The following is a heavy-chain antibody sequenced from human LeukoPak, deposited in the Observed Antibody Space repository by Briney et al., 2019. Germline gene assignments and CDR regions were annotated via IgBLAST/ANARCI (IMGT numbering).Heavy chain of an antibody. D-gene: IGHD3-22*01. V-gene: IGHV4-59*08. CDR1: GGSISRYY. CDR3: ARQGVGYYDSSGPGSYYYYGMDV. Sequence: SETLSLTCTVSGGSISRYYWSWIRQPPGKGLEWTGNIYYSGSTNYNPSLKSRVTISVDTSKNQFSLKLSSVTAADTAVYYCARQGVGYYDSSGPGSYYYYGMDVWGQGTTVTVSS. CDR2: IYYSGST. J-gene: IGHJ6*02.